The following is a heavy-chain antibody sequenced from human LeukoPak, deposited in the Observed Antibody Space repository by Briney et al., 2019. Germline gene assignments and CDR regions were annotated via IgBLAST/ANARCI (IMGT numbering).Heavy chain of an antibody. CDR2: IKSKSDGGTT. CDR3: TTGTLTSDY. J-gene: IGHJ4*02. V-gene: IGHV3-15*01. CDR1: GFNFNNAW. Sequence: GGSLRLSCAASGFNFNNAWMNWVRQAPGKGLEWVGRIKSKSDGGTTDNAAPVKGRFTISKDDSKNTLYLQMNSLKTEDTGIYNCTTGTLTSDYWGQGTLVTVSS. D-gene: IGHD4-17*01.